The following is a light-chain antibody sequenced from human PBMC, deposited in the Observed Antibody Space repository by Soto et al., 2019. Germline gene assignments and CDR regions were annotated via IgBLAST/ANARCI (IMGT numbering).Light chain of an antibody. Sequence: TQTPVSLSAAPGQPASISCKSSESLLRSDGKTYLSWYLQRPGQPPQLLIHELSSRLSGVPDRFSGSGSGTDFTLRISRVEPEDGGIYSCFQTFSLPLSFGGGNRLDIE. V-gene: IGKV2D-29*01. CDR2: ELS. J-gene: IGKJ4*01. CDR3: FQTFSLPLS. CDR1: ESLLRSDGKTY.